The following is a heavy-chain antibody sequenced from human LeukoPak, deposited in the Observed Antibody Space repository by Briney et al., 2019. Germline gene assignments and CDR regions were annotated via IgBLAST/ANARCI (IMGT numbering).Heavy chain of an antibody. Sequence: PGGSLRLSCAASGFTFSSYAMSWVRQAPGKGLEWVSDISGSGGSTYYADSVKGRFTISRDNSKNTLYLQMNSLRAEDTAVYYCAKEGYCSSTSCYDGGVYYYYYYYMDVWGKGTTVTVSS. D-gene: IGHD2-2*01. CDR3: AKEGYCSSTSCYDGGVYYYYYYYMDV. CDR1: GFTFSSYA. V-gene: IGHV3-23*01. CDR2: ISGSGGST. J-gene: IGHJ6*03.